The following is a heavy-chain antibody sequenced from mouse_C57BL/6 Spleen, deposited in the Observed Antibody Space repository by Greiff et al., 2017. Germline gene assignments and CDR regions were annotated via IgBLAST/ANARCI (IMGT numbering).Heavy chain of an antibody. Sequence: VHLVESGAELVRPGASVTLSCKASGYTFTDYEMHWVKQTPVHGLEWIGAIDPETGGTAYNQKFKGKAILTADKSSSTAYMELRSLTSEDSAVYYCTTYYYGSSTWFAYWGQGTLVTVSA. J-gene: IGHJ3*01. V-gene: IGHV1-15*01. D-gene: IGHD1-1*01. CDR1: GYTFTDYE. CDR2: IDPETGGT. CDR3: TTYYYGSSTWFAY.